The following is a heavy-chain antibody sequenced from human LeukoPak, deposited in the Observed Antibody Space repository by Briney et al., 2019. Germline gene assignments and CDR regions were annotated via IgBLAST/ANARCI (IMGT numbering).Heavy chain of an antibody. Sequence: PSETLSLTCTVSGGSISSYYWSWIRQPPGKGLEWIGYIYYSGSTNYNPSLKSRVTISVDKSKNQFSLKLSSVTAADTAVYYCARDPRYSGSYDVGSYWGQGTLVTVSS. CDR3: ARDPRYSGSYDVGSY. J-gene: IGHJ4*02. CDR1: GGSISSYY. V-gene: IGHV4-59*12. CDR2: IYYSGST. D-gene: IGHD1-26*01.